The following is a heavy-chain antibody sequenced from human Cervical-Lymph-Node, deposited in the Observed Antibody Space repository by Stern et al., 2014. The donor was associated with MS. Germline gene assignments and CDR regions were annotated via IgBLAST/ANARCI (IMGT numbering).Heavy chain of an antibody. D-gene: IGHD2-2*02. V-gene: IGHV1-18*01. CDR1: GYTFTSFG. J-gene: IGHJ6*02. CDR2: ISGYNGDT. Sequence: VQLVQSGTEVRKPGASVKVSCRASGYTFTSFGISWVRRTPGQGLEFMGWISGYNGDTKYPQKFQCRVVLTTDTSTSTAYMDLTSLRSDDTAMYYCARGPYCSSTSCYTNGYYFYGLDVWGQGTTVTVSS. CDR3: ARGPYCSSTSCYTNGYYFYGLDV.